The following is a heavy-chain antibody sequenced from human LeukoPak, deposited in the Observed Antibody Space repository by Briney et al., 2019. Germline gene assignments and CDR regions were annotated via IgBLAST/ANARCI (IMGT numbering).Heavy chain of an antibody. CDR1: GFTFSIYA. CDR2: ISSSGGTI. Sequence: PGGSLRLSCAASGFTFSIYAMSWVRQAPGKGLEGVSLISSSGGTIYYADSGQGRPPILRDNAKNSLYLQMNSLTAEHTAVYYCARDYDILTGYFRGGFDYWGQGTLVTVSS. CDR3: ARDYDILTGYFRGGFDY. D-gene: IGHD3-9*01. J-gene: IGHJ4*02. V-gene: IGHV3-48*03.